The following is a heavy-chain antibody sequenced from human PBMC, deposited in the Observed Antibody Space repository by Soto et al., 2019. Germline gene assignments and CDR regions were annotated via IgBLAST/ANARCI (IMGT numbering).Heavy chain of an antibody. J-gene: IGHJ4*02. CDR2: ISWNSGSI. CDR1: GFTFDDYA. D-gene: IGHD3-10*01. CDR3: AKGGRDYYGSGSYPYYFDY. Sequence: EVQLVESGGGLVQPGRSLRLSCAASGFTFDDYAMHWVRQAPGKGLEWVSGISWNSGSIGYADSVKGRFTISRDNAKNSMYLQMNSLRAEDTALYYCAKGGRDYYGSGSYPYYFDYWGQGTLVTVSS. V-gene: IGHV3-9*01.